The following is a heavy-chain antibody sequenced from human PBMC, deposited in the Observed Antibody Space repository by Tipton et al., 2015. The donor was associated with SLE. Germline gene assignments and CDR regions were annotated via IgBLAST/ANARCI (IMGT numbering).Heavy chain of an antibody. CDR3: ARAQRLVRWFDP. J-gene: IGHJ5*02. CDR2: INHSGST. CDR1: GGSFSGYY. V-gene: IGHV4-34*01. Sequence: TLSLTCAVYGGSFSGYYWSWIRQSPGKGLEWIGEINHSGSTNYNPSLKSRVTISVDTSEKQFSLKVSSVTAADTAVYYCARAQRLVRWFDPWGQGTLVTVSS. D-gene: IGHD6-13*01.